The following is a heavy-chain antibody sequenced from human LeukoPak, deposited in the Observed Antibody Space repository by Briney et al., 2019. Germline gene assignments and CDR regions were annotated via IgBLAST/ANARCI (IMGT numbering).Heavy chain of an antibody. Sequence: GGSLRLSCAASGFTFSDYYMSWIRQAPGKGLEWVSYISSSGSTIYYADSVKGRFTISRDNAKNSLYLQMNGLRAEDTAVYYCARDEAAATFDYWGQGTLVTVSS. CDR1: GFTFSDYY. CDR2: ISSSGSTI. CDR3: ARDEAAATFDY. D-gene: IGHD6-13*01. V-gene: IGHV3-11*04. J-gene: IGHJ4*02.